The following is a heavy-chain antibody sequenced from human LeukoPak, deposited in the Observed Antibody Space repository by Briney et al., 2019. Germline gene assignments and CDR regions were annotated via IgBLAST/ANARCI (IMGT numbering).Heavy chain of an antibody. CDR3: ARDLGKWLGSDY. D-gene: IGHD6-19*01. CDR1: GFTVSSNS. CDR2: IKQDGSEK. V-gene: IGHV3-7*01. Sequence: GGSLRLSCTVSGFTVSSNSMSWVRQAPGKGLEWVANIKQDGSEKYYVDSVKGRFTISRDNAKNSLYLQMNSLRAEDTAVYYCARDLGKWLGSDYWGQGTLVTVSS. J-gene: IGHJ4*02.